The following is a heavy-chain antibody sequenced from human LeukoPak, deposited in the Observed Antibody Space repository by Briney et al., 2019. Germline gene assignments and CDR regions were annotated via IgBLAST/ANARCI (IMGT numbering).Heavy chain of an antibody. D-gene: IGHD6-13*01. CDR1: GGSISSSSYY. V-gene: IGHV4-39*07. J-gene: IGHJ4*02. Sequence: SETLSLTCTVSGGSISSSSYYWGWIRQPPGKGLEWIGSIYYSGGTYYNPSLKSRVTISVDTSKNQFSLKLSSVTAADTAVYYCARGYSSSWYDYFDYWGQGTLVTVSS. CDR2: IYYSGGT. CDR3: ARGYSSSWYDYFDY.